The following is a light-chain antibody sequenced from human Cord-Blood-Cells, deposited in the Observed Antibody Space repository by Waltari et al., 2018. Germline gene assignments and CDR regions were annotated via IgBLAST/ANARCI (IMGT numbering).Light chain of an antibody. CDR1: SSDVGGYNY. V-gene: IGLV2-14*03. CDR3: SSYTSSSTLV. Sequence: QSALTQPASVSGSPGQSITISCTGTSSDVGGYNYVSCYQQHPGKAPKLMIYDVSNRPSWVSNRFSGSKSGNTASLTISWLQAEDEADYYCSSYTSSSTLVFGGGTKLTVL. J-gene: IGLJ3*02. CDR2: DVS.